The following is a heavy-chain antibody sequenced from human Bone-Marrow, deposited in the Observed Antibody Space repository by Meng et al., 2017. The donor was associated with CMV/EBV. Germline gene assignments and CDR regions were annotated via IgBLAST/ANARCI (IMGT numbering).Heavy chain of an antibody. CDR1: GGSISSSSYY. D-gene: IGHD1-1*01. J-gene: IGHJ6*02. V-gene: IGHV4-39*07. Sequence: QLQLQESGPGLVKPSETLSLTCTVSGGSISSSSYYWGWIRQPPGKGLEWIGSIYYSGSTYYNPSLKSRVTISVDTSKNQFSLKLSSVTAADTAVYYCARSGTKLEPRVDGMDVWGQGTTVTVSS. CDR2: IYYSGST. CDR3: ARSGTKLEPRVDGMDV.